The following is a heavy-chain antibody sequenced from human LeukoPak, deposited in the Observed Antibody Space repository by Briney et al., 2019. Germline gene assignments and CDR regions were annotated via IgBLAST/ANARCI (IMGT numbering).Heavy chain of an antibody. D-gene: IGHD6-13*01. CDR2: ISGGGETT. Sequence: PGGSLRLSCAASGFTFSSYGMGWVRQAPGKGLEWVSSISGGGETTYYADSVKGRFPISRDNSKNTLYLQMNSLRAEDTAVYYCAKDSEAAAGYYFDYWGQGTLVTVSS. J-gene: IGHJ4*02. CDR1: GFTFSSYG. V-gene: IGHV3-23*01. CDR3: AKDSEAAAGYYFDY.